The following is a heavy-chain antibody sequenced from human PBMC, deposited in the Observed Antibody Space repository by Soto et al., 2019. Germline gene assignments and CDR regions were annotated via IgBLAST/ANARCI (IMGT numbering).Heavy chain of an antibody. CDR3: XXXXGFGESDV. CDR2: IRAYNGNT. V-gene: IGHV1-18*01. J-gene: IGHJ6*02. Sequence: QVQLVQSGAEVKKPGASVKVSCKASGYSFTSYGISWVRQAPGQGLEWMGWIRAYNGNTNYAQKLKGRVTMTTDTXXXXXXXXXXXXXXXXTAXXXXXXXXGFGESDVWGQGTTVTVSS. CDR1: GYSFTSYG. D-gene: IGHD3-10*01.